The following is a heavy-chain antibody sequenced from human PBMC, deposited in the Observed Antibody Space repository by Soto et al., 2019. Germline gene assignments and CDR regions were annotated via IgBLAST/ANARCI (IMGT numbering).Heavy chain of an antibody. J-gene: IGHJ6*02. CDR3: ARGGLYCSCTSCYTFNYYYYGMDV. CDR1: GYTFTSYA. CDR2: INAGNGNT. Sequence: ASVKVSCKASGYTFTSYAMHWVRQAPGHRLEWMGWINAGNGNTKYSQKFQGRVTITRDTSASTAYMELSSLRSEDMAVYYCARGGLYCSCTSCYTFNYYYYGMDVWGQGTTVTVSS. V-gene: IGHV1-3*01. D-gene: IGHD2-2*02.